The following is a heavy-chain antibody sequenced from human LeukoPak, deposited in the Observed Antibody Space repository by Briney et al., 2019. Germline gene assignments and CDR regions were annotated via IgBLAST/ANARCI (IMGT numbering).Heavy chain of an antibody. Sequence: SGTLSLTCAVSGGSISSSNWWSWVRQPPGKGLEWIGEIYHSGSTNYNPSLKSRVTISVDKSKNQFSLKLSSVTAADTAVYYWARLPPRYYYVWGGRRGSDYWGQGPLFTVPS. CDR1: GGSISSSNW. CDR3: ARLPPRYYYVWGGRRGSDY. CDR2: IYHSGST. D-gene: IGHD3-10*02. J-gene: IGHJ4*02. V-gene: IGHV4-4*02.